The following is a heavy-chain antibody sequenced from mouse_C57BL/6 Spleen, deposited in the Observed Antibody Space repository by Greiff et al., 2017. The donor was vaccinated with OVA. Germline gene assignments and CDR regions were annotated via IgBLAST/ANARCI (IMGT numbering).Heavy chain of an antibody. D-gene: IGHD2-4*01. J-gene: IGHJ4*01. V-gene: IGHV1-64*01. Sequence: QVQLKQPGAELVKPGASVKLSCKASGYTFTSYWMHWVKQSPGQGLEWIAMIHPNSGSTNYNEKFKSKATLTVDKASSTTYMQLSSLTSEDSAVYYCARRRVYDYAHYYAMDYWGQGTSVTVSS. CDR2: IHPNSGST. CDR3: ARRRVYDYAHYYAMDY. CDR1: GYTFTSYW.